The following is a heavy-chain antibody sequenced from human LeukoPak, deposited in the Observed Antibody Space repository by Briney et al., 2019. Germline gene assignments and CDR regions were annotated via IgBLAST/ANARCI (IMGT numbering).Heavy chain of an antibody. CDR1: GFTFSSYG. CDR3: AKGTYYYGSTESTGSWYFDL. J-gene: IGHJ2*01. Sequence: PGGSLRLSCAASGFTFSSYGMHWVRQAPGKGLEWVAVISYEGSNKYYADSVKGRFTISRDNSKNTLYLQLNSLRAEDTAVYYCAKGTYYYGSTESTGSWYFDLWGRGTLVTVSS. D-gene: IGHD3-10*01. CDR2: ISYEGSNK. V-gene: IGHV3-30*18.